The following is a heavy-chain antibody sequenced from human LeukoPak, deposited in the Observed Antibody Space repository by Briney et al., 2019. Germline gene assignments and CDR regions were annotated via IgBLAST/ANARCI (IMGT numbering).Heavy chain of an antibody. CDR1: GGSISNSSYY. J-gene: IGHJ4*02. V-gene: IGHV4-61*05. D-gene: IGHD7-27*01. CDR3: ARQDWGLPYFDY. Sequence: SETLSLTCTVSGGSISNSSYYWGWIRQPPGKGLEWIGYIYYSGSTNYNPSLKSRVTISVDTSKNQFSLKLSSVTAADTAVYYCARQDWGLPYFDYWGQGTLVTVSS. CDR2: IYYSGST.